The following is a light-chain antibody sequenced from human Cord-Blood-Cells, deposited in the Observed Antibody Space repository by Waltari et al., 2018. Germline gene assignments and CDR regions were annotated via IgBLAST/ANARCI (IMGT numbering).Light chain of an antibody. J-gene: IGKJ1*01. V-gene: IGKV1-39*01. CDR3: QQRYSTPRT. CDR2: AAS. CDR1: QSISSY. Sequence: DIQMTQSPSSLSASVGDRVTITCRASQSISSYLNWYQQKPAKAPKLLIYAASSLQSGVPSRFSGSGSGTDFTLTISSLQPEDFATYYCQQRYSTPRTFGQGTKVEIK.